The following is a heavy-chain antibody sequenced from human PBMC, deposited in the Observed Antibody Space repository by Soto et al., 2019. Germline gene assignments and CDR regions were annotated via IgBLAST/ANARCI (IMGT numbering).Heavy chain of an antibody. CDR2: ISAYNGNT. J-gene: IGHJ4*02. V-gene: IGHV1-18*01. Sequence: ASVKVSCKASGYTFTSYGISWVRQALGQGLEWMGWISAYNGNTNYAQNLQGRVTMTTDTSTSTAYMELRSLRSDDTAVYYCARVDTAMVMWYFDYWGQGTLVTVS. CDR1: GYTFTSYG. D-gene: IGHD5-18*01. CDR3: ARVDTAMVMWYFDY.